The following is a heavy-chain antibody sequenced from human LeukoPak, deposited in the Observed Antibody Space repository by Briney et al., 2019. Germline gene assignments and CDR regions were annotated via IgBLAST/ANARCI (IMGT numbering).Heavy chain of an antibody. J-gene: IGHJ4*02. CDR1: GFTFSTYG. CDR3: ARGGKHLWLFEY. V-gene: IGHV3-33*08. D-gene: IGHD5-18*01. Sequence: PGTSLRLSCAASGFTFSTYGMHWVRQAPGKGLEWVAVIWSDGSSKYYVDSVKGRFTISRDNSKNTVYLQMNSLRGADTAVYYCARGGKHLWLFEYWGQGTLVTVSS. CDR2: IWSDGSSK.